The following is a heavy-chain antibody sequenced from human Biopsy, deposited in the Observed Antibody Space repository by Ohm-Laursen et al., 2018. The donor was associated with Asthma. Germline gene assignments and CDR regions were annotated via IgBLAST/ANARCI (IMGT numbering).Heavy chain of an antibody. CDR1: GFSFSSYW. Sequence: SLRLSCAASGFSFSSYWLSWVRQAPGKGLERVANIKQDGSEKYYVDSVKGRFSTSRDNAKNSLYLQMNSLRVEDTAVYYCARDGRWFDPWGQGTLVTVSS. D-gene: IGHD1-1*01. J-gene: IGHJ5*02. V-gene: IGHV3-7*01. CDR2: IKQDGSEK. CDR3: ARDGRWFDP.